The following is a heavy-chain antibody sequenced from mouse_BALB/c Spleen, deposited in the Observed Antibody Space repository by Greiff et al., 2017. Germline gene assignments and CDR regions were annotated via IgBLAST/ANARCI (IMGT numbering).Heavy chain of an antibody. CDR3: ARDKGWLHAMDY. CDR1: GFSLTSYG. V-gene: IGHV2-9*02. CDR2: IWAGGST. D-gene: IGHD2-3*01. J-gene: IGHJ4*01. Sequence: VKLVESGPGLVAPSQSLSITCTVSGFSLTSYGVHWVRQPPGKGLEWLGVIWAGGSTNYNSALMSRLSISKDNSKSQVFLKMNSLQTDDTAMYYCARDKGWLHAMDYWGQGTSVTVSS.